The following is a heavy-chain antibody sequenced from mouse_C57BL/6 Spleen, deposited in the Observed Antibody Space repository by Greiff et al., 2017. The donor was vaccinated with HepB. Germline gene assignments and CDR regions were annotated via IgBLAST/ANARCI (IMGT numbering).Heavy chain of an antibody. V-gene: IGHV3-6*01. CDR2: ISYDGSN. CDR3: AIYYDYDEFAY. CDR1: GYSITSGYY. Sequence: VQLKQSGPGLVKPSQSLSLTCSVTGYSITSGYYWTWIRQFPGNKLEWMGYISYDGSNNYKPSLKTRISITRDTSKNQFFLTLNSVTTEDTATYYCAIYYDYDEFAYWGQGTLVTVSA. D-gene: IGHD2-4*01. J-gene: IGHJ3*01.